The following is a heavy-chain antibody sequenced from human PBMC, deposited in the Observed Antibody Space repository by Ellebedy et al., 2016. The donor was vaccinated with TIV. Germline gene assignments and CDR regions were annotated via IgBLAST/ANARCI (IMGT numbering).Heavy chain of an antibody. CDR2: INHSGST. J-gene: IGHJ4*02. CDR3: ARHRDYGDSDFDY. V-gene: IGHV4-34*01. Sequence: MPSETLSLTCAVYGGSFSGYYWSWIRQPPGKGLEWIGEINHSGSTNYNPSLKSRVTISVDTSKNQFSLKLSSVTAADTAVYYCARHRDYGDSDFDYWGQGTLVTVSS. CDR1: GGSFSGYY. D-gene: IGHD4-17*01.